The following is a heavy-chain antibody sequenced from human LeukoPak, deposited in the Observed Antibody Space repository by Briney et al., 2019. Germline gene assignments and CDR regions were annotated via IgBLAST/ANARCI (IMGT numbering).Heavy chain of an antibody. CDR1: GITLSNYA. V-gene: IGHV3-23*01. CDR2: ISGGGGGT. Sequence: GGSLRLSCAVSGITLSNYAISWVRQAPGKGLEWVAGISGGGGGTNYADSVKGRFTISRDNSKNTLYLQMNNLRVDDTAVYFCAKRGVVIRVILVGFHKEAYYFDSWGQGALVTVSS. D-gene: IGHD3-22*01. CDR3: AKRGVVIRVILVGFHKEAYYFDS. J-gene: IGHJ4*02.